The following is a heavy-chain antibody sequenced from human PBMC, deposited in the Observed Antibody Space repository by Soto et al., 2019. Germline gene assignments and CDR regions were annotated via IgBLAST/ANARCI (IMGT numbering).Heavy chain of an antibody. CDR3: ARAPYPVFDC. V-gene: IGHV3-74*01. Sequence: GGSLRLSCAASGFTFSTYWMHWVRQAPGKGLVWVSRINSDGSTTSYADSVKGRFTISRDNAKNTLYLQMSSLRAEDTAVYYCARAPYPVFDCWGRGTLVTVPQ. CDR2: INSDGSTT. CDR1: GFTFSTYW. J-gene: IGHJ4*02.